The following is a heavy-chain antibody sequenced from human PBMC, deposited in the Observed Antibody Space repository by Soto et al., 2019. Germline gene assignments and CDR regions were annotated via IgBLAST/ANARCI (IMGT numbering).Heavy chain of an antibody. V-gene: IGHV3-7*03. D-gene: IGHD3-16*01. CDR1: GFSFSTYW. Sequence: EVQLVESGGGLVQPGGSLRLSCAASGFSFSTYWMSWVRQAPGKGLEWVANIKDDGGETYYVDSVKGQFTISRDNAKTSLFLQMNSLRAEDTAVYYCAKGGHIDFCGQGTLVTVSS. J-gene: IGHJ4*02. CDR2: IKDDGGET. CDR3: AKGGHIDF.